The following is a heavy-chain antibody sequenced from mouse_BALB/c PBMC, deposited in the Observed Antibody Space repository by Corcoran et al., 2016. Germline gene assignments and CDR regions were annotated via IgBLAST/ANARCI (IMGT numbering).Heavy chain of an antibody. D-gene: IGHD4-1*01. CDR1: CYTFTDYI. J-gene: IGHJ1*01. CDR3: ARHEDGRYFDV. V-gene: IGHV1-62-2*01. Sequence: GQLQQSGAELVKPGASEKLSCNASCYTFTDYIIHWVKQRSGQGLEWIGWFYPGSGSIKYNEKFKDKATLTADKSSSTVYMELSRLTSEDSAVYFCARHEDGRYFDVWGAGTTVTVSS. CDR2: FYPGSGSI.